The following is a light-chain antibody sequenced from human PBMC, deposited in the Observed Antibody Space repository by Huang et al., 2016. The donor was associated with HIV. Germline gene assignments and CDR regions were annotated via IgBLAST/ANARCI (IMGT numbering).Light chain of an antibody. CDR2: GAS. V-gene: IGKV3-15*01. CDR3: QQYDNWPLT. Sequence: EVVMTQSPATLSVSPGERATLSCRASQSVSSYLAWYQQKPGQPPSLLIYGASTRATGIPARFGGSGSETEFTLTISSLQSEDFAVYYCQQYDNWPLTFGGGTEVEIK. CDR1: QSVSSY. J-gene: IGKJ4*01.